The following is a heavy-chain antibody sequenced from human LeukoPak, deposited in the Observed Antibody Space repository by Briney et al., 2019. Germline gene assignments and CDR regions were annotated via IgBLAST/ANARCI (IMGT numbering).Heavy chain of an antibody. D-gene: IGHD2-21*01. CDR3: AKGESFAFAT. CDR1: GFTFSSYA. CDR2: ISRSGPT. Sequence: PGXXXXLSCAASGFTFSSYAMSWVRQAPGKGLEWVSGISRSGPTYYRDSVRGRFTISRDNSKNTLYLQMNSLRAEDTAVYYCAKGESFAFATWGQGTMVTVSS. J-gene: IGHJ3*02. V-gene: IGHV3-23*01.